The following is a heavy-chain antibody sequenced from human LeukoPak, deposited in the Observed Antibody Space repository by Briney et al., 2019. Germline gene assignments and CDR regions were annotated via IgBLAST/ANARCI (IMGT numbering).Heavy chain of an antibody. D-gene: IGHD1-26*01. Sequence: SETLSLTCTVSGGSISSYYWSWIRQPPGKGLEWIGYIYYSGSTNYNPSLKSRVTVSVDTSKNQFSLKLSSVTAADTAVYYCARDEGSYSRKAHYYYGMDVWGQGTTVTVSS. CDR3: ARDEGSYSRKAHYYYGMDV. CDR1: GGSISSYY. CDR2: IYYSGST. J-gene: IGHJ6*02. V-gene: IGHV4-59*01.